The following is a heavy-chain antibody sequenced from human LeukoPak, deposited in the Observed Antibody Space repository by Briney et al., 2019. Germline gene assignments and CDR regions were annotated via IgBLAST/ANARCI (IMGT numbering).Heavy chain of an antibody. CDR1: GYTFTVYY. D-gene: IGHD6-19*01. CDR2: INPNSGGT. CDR3: AMGVGAPEDLAVAADFDY. Sequence: GASVTVSFTASGYTFTVYYMHWVRQAPGQGLEWMGWINPNSGGTNYSQKFQGRVTMTRDTSISTAYMELSRLRSDDTAVYYCAMGVGAPEDLAVAADFDYWGQGTLVTVSS. V-gene: IGHV1-2*02. J-gene: IGHJ4*02.